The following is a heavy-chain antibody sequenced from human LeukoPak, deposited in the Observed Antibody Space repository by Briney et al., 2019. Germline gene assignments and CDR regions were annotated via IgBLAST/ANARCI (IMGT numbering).Heavy chain of an antibody. CDR1: GYSITSAYY. CDR2: FFLKGST. V-gene: IGHV4-38-2*02. CDR3: ARGLRQRVRSWHY. Sequence: AETLSLTCTVSGYSITSAYYWGWIRQPPGEGLEWIGSFFLKGSTYYNPSLKSRVTISVDTSKNQFSLKLSSVTAADTAVYYCARGLRQRVRSWHYCGQGALVTVSS. D-gene: IGHD6-6*01. J-gene: IGHJ4*02.